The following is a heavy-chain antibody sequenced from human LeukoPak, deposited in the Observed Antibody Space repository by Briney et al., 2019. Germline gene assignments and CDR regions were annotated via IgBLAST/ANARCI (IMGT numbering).Heavy chain of an antibody. CDR1: GGSISSSSYY. V-gene: IGHV4-39*07. CDR2: IYYSGST. J-gene: IGHJ6*03. CDR3: ARGRYYYYYMDV. Sequence: PSETLSLTCTVSGGSISSSSYYWGWIRQPPGKGLEWIGSIYYSGSTYYNPSLKSRVTISVDTSKNQFSLKLSSVTAADTAVYYCARGRYYYYYMDVWGKGTTVTISS.